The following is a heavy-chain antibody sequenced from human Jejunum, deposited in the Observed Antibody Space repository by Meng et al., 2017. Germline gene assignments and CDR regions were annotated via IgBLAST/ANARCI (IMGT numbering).Heavy chain of an antibody. J-gene: IGHJ3*01. D-gene: IGHD6-13*01. CDR1: GFTFSDYY. V-gene: IGHV3-11*04. CDR2: ISISGTTT. Sequence: GESLKISCAASGFTFSDYYMSWLRQAPGKGLEWVSYISISGTTTYYADSVKGRFTISRDNAKNSLYLQMNSLRAEDTYFYYSARDRSESSNWGIAFDLWGQGTMVTVSS. CDR3: ARDRSESSNWGIAFDL.